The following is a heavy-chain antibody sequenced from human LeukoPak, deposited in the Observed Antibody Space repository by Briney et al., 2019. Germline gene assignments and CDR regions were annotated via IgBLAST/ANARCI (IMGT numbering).Heavy chain of an antibody. CDR1: GGTVSNYA. CDR3: VKGFVHPTYYFDY. D-gene: IGHD3-10*01. V-gene: IGHV3-23*01. Sequence: AGEALGLSCAASGGTVSNYAMMWVRQAPLKRLKGVSSITGSGDGTYYADSVRARFTISRDNSENTLYLQLDSLRAEDTAVYFCVKGFVHPTYYFDYWGQGTLVTVSS. CDR2: ITGSGDGT. J-gene: IGHJ4*02.